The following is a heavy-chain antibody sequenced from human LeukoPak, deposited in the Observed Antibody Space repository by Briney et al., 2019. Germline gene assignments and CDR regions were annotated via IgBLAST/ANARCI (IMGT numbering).Heavy chain of an antibody. CDR2: ISAYNGNT. CDR1: GYTFTSYD. CDR3: ARCGTYYDFWSGYYYFDY. Sequence: ASVKVSCKASGYTFTSYDIRWVRPAPGQGLEWMGWISAYNGNTNYAQKLQGRVTMTTDTSTSTAYMELRSLRSDDTAVYYCARCGTYYDFWSGYYYFDYWGQGTLVTVSS. V-gene: IGHV1-18*01. D-gene: IGHD3-3*01. J-gene: IGHJ4*02.